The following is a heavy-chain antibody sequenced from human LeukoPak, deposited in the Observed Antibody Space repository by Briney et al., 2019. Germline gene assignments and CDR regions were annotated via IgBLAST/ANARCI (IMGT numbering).Heavy chain of an antibody. CDR3: ARLANSDN. CDR2: INPSSGDT. J-gene: IGHJ4*02. CDR1: VYIFTGSY. Sequence: ASVKVSCKASVYIFTGSYMDFMRRAPGQGLEWMGWINPSSGDTIYAQKFQGRVTMTRDTSSSTAYMERSRLQSDDTAIYSCARLANSDNWGQGALVTVSS. D-gene: IGHD5-18*01. V-gene: IGHV1-2*02.